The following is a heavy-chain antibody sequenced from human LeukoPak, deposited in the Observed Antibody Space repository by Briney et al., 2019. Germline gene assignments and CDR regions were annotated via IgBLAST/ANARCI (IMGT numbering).Heavy chain of an antibody. CDR2: INTDGSTT. V-gene: IGHV3-74*01. Sequence: GGSLRLSCAASGFTFSSYWMHWVRQAPGKGLEWVSHINTDGSTTNYGDSVKGRFTISRDNSKNTLYLQTNSLRADDTAVYYCAKGILRQFDWSPADSWGQGTLVTVSS. D-gene: IGHD3-9*01. CDR3: AKGILRQFDWSPADS. J-gene: IGHJ4*02. CDR1: GFTFSSYW.